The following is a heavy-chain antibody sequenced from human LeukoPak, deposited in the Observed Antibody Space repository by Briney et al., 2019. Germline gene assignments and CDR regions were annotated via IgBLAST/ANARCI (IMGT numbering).Heavy chain of an antibody. V-gene: IGHV1-2*02. Sequence: ASVKVFCKASGYTFTVYYMHCVPQAPGQGLEWMGWITPNSGATKYAQKFRGRVSMTRDTSINTAFIELSRMRSDDTAIYYCARVSRFYYDSSGGFDYWGQGTLVTVSS. CDR1: GYTFTVYY. CDR2: ITPNSGAT. J-gene: IGHJ4*02. D-gene: IGHD3-22*01. CDR3: ARVSRFYYDSSGGFDY.